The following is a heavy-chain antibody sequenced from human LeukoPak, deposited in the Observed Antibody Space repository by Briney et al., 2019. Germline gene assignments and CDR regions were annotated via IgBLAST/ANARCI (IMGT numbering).Heavy chain of an antibody. D-gene: IGHD6-13*01. CDR2: IYYSGST. J-gene: IGHJ4*02. CDR3: ARETHSSSWTFDY. V-gene: IGHV4-59*01. CDR1: GGSISSYY. Sequence: SETLSLTCTVSGGSISSYYWSWIRQPPGKGLEWIGYIYYSGSTNYNPSLKSRVTISVDTSKNQFSLKLSSVTAADTAVYYCARETHSSSWTFDYWGQGTLVTVSS.